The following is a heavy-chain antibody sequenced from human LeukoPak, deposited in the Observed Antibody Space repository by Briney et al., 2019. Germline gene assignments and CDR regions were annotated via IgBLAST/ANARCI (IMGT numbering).Heavy chain of an antibody. CDR1: GYTFTSYG. CDR2: ISAYNGNT. V-gene: IGHV1-18*01. CDR3: ARDSEGTDYGGNIDY. D-gene: IGHD4-23*01. Sequence: GASVKVSCKASGYTFTSYGISWVRQAPGQGLEWMGWISAYNGNTNYAQKLQGRVTMTTDTSTSTAYMELRSLRSDDTAVYYCARDSEGTDYGGNIDYWGQGTLVTVSS. J-gene: IGHJ4*02.